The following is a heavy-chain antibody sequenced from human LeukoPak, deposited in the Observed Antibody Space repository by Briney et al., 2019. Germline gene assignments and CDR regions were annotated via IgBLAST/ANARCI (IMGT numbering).Heavy chain of an antibody. CDR1: GFTFSSYA. V-gene: IGHV3-53*01. CDR3: AREAYGSGSYFNGYYYMDV. D-gene: IGHD3-10*01. CDR2: IYSGGST. Sequence: GGSLRLSCAASGFTFSSYAMSWVRQAPGKGLEWVSVIYSGGSTYYADSVKGRFTISRDNSKNTLYLQMNSLRAEDTAVYYCAREAYGSGSYFNGYYYMDVWGKGTTVTVSS. J-gene: IGHJ6*03.